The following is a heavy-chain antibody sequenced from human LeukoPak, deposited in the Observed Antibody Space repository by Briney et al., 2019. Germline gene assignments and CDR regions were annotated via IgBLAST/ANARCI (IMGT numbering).Heavy chain of an antibody. CDR3: ARAPTSLSNPYYFDS. J-gene: IGHJ4*02. Sequence: GESLKISCEGSGYSFTSYWIGWVRQMPGKGLEWMGIIYPGDSDTRYSPSFQGQVTISAANSITTAYLQWSSLKASDTAIYYCARAPTSLSNPYYFDSWGQGTLVAVSS. CDR2: IYPGDSDT. CDR1: GYSFTSYW. V-gene: IGHV5-51*01. D-gene: IGHD4-11*01.